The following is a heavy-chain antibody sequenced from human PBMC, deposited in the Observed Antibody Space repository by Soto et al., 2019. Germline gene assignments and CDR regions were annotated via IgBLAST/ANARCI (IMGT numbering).Heavy chain of an antibody. V-gene: IGHV3-33*01. CDR3: ARDSDCSGGSCYYFDY. Sequence: GGSLRLSCAASGFTFSSYGMHWVRQAPGKGLEWVAVIWYDGSNKYYADSVKGRFTISRDNSKNTLYLQMNSLRAEDTAVYYCARDSDCSGGSCYYFDYWGQGTLVTVSS. D-gene: IGHD2-15*01. J-gene: IGHJ4*02. CDR1: GFTFSSYG. CDR2: IWYDGSNK.